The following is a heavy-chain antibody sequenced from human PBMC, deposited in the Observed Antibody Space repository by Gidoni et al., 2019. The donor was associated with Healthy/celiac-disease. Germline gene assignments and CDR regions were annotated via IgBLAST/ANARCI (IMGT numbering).Heavy chain of an antibody. D-gene: IGHD3-16*01. CDR2: IYYSGST. CDR3: ARHFYDYVWGSQYYFDY. Sequence: QLQLQESGPGLVKPSETLSLTCTVPGCSLSRLSYYWGWIRQPPGKGLEWIRSIYYSGSTYYNPSLKSRVTISVDTSKNQFSLKLSSVTAADTAVYYCARHFYDYVWGSQYYFDYWGQGTLVTVSS. CDR1: GCSLSRLSYY. V-gene: IGHV4-39*01. J-gene: IGHJ4*02.